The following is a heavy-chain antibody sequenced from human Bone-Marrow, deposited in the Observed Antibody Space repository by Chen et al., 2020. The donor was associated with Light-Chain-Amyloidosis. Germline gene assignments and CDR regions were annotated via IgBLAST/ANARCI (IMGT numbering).Heavy chain of an antibody. Sequence: EVQLVESGGGSVQPGGSLRLSCTTSGLAFNTFWMHWVRQAPGKGLQWVARISADGNTITYADFVEGRFTISRDNTKQTLFLHMHSLRVGDTADYYCGQVGYWGQGTRVNVSS. CDR1: GLAFNTFW. CDR2: ISADGNTI. J-gene: IGHJ4*02. D-gene: IGHD1-26*01. V-gene: IGHV3-74*03. CDR3: GQVGY.